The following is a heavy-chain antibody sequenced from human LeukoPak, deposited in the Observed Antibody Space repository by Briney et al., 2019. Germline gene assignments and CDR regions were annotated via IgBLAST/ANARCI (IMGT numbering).Heavy chain of an antibody. D-gene: IGHD6-19*01. CDR2: ISGSGDTT. CDR1: GFTFSNYA. V-gene: IGHV3-23*01. Sequence: GGSLRLSCAASGFTFSNYAVSWVRQAPGRGLEWVSAISGSGDTTYYADSVKGRFTISRDNSKNTLYLQMNSLRAEDTAVYYCAKEWSIKVAVAGTTYYWGQGTLVTVSS. J-gene: IGHJ4*02. CDR3: AKEWSIKVAVAGTTYY.